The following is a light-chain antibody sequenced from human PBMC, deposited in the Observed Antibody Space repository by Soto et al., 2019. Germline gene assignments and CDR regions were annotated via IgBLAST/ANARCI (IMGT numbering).Light chain of an antibody. Sequence: QSALTQPPSVSGSPGQSVTISCPGTSSDVGSYDRVSWYRQHPGTAPKVIISEVSNRPSGVPDRFSGSKSGNTASLTISGLQAEYEADSYCISHTNISPLFGGGTKLTVL. CDR3: ISHTNISPL. J-gene: IGLJ2*01. CDR1: SSDVGSYDR. V-gene: IGLV2-18*02. CDR2: EVS.